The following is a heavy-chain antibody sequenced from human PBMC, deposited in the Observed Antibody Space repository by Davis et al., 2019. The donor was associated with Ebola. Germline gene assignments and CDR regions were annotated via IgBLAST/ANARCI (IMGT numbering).Heavy chain of an antibody. CDR3: ARDGAVPYGAARPEVYFDY. CDR2: IYTSGST. V-gene: IGHV4-4*07. CDR1: GYSISSGYY. D-gene: IGHD6-6*01. Sequence: PSETLSLTCAVSGYSISSGYYWSWIRQPAGKGLEWIGRIYTSGSTNYNPSLKSRVTMSVDTSKNQFSLKLSSVTAADTAVYYCARDGAVPYGAARPEVYFDYWGQGTLVTVSS. J-gene: IGHJ4*02.